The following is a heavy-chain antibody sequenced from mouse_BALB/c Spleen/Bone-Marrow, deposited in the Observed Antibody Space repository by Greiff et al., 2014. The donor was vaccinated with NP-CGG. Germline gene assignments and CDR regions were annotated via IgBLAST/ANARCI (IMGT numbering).Heavy chain of an antibody. CDR1: GYTFTSYW. Sequence: VQVVESGAELVRPGASVKLSCKASGYTFTSYWINWVKQRPGQGLQWIGNIYPSDSYTNYNQKFKDKATLTVDKSSSTAYMQLSIPTSEDSAVYYCTRGDYYGSSSFAYWGQGTLVTVST. V-gene: IGHV1-69*02. CDR3: TRGDYYGSSSFAY. CDR2: IYPSDSYT. J-gene: IGHJ3*01. D-gene: IGHD1-1*01.